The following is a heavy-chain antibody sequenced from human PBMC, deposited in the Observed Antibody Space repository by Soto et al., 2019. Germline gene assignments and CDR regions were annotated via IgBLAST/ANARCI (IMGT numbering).Heavy chain of an antibody. V-gene: IGHV1-8*01. Sequence: GASVKVSCKALGYTFTSYDINWVRQATGQGLEWMGWMNPNSGNTGYAQKFQGRVTMTRNTSISTAYMELSSLRSEDTAVYYCARDFWSGSTLYYYYYMDVWGKGTTVTVSS. D-gene: IGHD3-3*01. CDR2: MNPNSGNT. J-gene: IGHJ6*03. CDR1: GYTFTSYD. CDR3: ARDFWSGSTLYYYYYMDV.